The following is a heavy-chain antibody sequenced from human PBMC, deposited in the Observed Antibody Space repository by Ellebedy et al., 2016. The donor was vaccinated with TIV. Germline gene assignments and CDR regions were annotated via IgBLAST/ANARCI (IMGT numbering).Heavy chain of an antibody. V-gene: IGHV1-3*01. CDR1: GQTFTSYA. CDR3: ARRGTAHTFYFES. CDR2: INAGNGNT. Sequence: ASVQVSCXASGQTFTSYAIHWVRQAPGHRLEWMGWINAGNGNTEYSQNFQGRVTITRDTSASTAYMELSSLRSEDTAVYYCARRGTAHTFYFESWGQGTLVTVSS. J-gene: IGHJ4*02. D-gene: IGHD5-18*01.